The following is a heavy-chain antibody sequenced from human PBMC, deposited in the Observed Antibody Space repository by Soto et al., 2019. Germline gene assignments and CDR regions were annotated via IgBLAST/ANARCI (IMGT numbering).Heavy chain of an antibody. CDR3: AKVDGDPGVVIGGNYYYYGMDV. D-gene: IGHD3-3*01. CDR2: ISYDGSNK. Sequence: PGGSLRLSCAASVFTFSSYGMHWVRQAPGKGLEWVAVISYDGSNKYYADSVKGRFTISRDNSKNTLYLQMNSLRAEDTAVYYCAKVDGDPGVVIGGNYYYYGMDVWGQGTTVTVS. CDR1: VFTFSSYG. V-gene: IGHV3-30*18. J-gene: IGHJ6*02.